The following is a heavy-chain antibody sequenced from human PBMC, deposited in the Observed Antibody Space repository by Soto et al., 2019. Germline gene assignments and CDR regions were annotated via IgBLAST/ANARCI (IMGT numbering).Heavy chain of an antibody. J-gene: IGHJ6*02. V-gene: IGHV1-69*13. D-gene: IGHD5-12*01. CDR1: GYTFTSYG. CDR2: IIPIFGTA. CDR3: ARDSFAREVATRYYYYYYGMDV. Sequence: SVKVSCKASGYTFTSYGISWVRQAPGQGLEWMGGIIPIFGTANYAQKFQGRVTITADESTSTAYMELSSLRSEDTAVYYCARDSFAREVATRYYYYYYGMDVWGQGTTVTVSS.